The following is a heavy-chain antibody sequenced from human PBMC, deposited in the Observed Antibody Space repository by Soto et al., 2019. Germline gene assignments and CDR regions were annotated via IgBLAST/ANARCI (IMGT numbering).Heavy chain of an antibody. CDR2: ISSSSYI. Sequence: GGSLRLSCAASGFTFSSYSMNWVRQAPGKGLEWVSSISSSSYIYYADSVKGRFTISRDNAKNSLYLQMNSLRAEDTAVYYCAREVVIYTYLDYWGQGTLVTVSS. J-gene: IGHJ4*02. V-gene: IGHV3-21*01. CDR3: AREVVIYTYLDY. CDR1: GFTFSSYS. D-gene: IGHD3-22*01.